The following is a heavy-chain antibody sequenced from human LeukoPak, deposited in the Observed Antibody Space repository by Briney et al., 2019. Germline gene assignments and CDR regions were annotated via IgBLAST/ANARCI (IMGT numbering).Heavy chain of an antibody. CDR2: IYYSGST. CDR3: ARVYYSNSYDYWYFDL. Sequence: SETLSLACTVSGGSITSYYWSWIRQPPGKGLEWIAYIYYSGSTNYNPSLKSRVTISVDTSKNQFSLKLSSVTAADTAVYYCARVYYSNSYDYWYFDLWGRGTLVTVSS. CDR1: GGSITSYY. J-gene: IGHJ2*01. D-gene: IGHD6-13*01. V-gene: IGHV4-59*01.